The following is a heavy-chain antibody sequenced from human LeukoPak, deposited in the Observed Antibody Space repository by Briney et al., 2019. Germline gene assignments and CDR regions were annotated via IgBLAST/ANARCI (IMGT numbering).Heavy chain of an antibody. Sequence: GGSLRLSCAPSGFTFGTYAMTWVRQAPGKGLEWVSAISGDGAVSYYADSVKGRFTISRDNSKSTLYLQMNSLRAEDTAVYYCAQNRLDCTNTPCYVYWGQGTLVTVSS. V-gene: IGHV3-23*01. CDR1: GFTFGTYA. J-gene: IGHJ4*02. CDR2: ISGDGAVS. CDR3: AQNRLDCTNTPCYVY. D-gene: IGHD2-8*01.